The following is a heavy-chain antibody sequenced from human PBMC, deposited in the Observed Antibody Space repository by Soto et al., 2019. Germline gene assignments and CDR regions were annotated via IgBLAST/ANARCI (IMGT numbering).Heavy chain of an antibody. V-gene: IGHV4-59*01. CDR3: ARDLWGYCGTDCYPLDV. D-gene: IGHD2-21*02. CDR2: MYNTGST. J-gene: IGHJ6*02. Sequence: SGDLSLTCTFSGCSISRYYWSLIRQPPGKGLEWIGYMYNTGSTVYNPSFKSRVTISVDTSKNQFSLKLSSVTAADTAVYYCARDLWGYCGTDCYPLDVWGQGTTVTVSS. CDR1: GCSISRYY.